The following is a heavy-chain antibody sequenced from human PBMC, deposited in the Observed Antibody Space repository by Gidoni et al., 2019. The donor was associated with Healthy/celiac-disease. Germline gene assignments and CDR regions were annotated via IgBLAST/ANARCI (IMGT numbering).Heavy chain of an antibody. J-gene: IGHJ3*02. D-gene: IGHD2-21*01. Sequence: EVQLVQSGAEVKKPGESLKISCQGSGYSFTSYWIGWVRQMPGKGLEWMGIIYPGDSDTRYSPSFQGQVTISADKSISTAYLQWSSLKASDTAMYYCARQVIRGRVSYAFDIWGQGTMVTVSS. CDR3: ARQVIRGRVSYAFDI. CDR1: GYSFTSYW. CDR2: IYPGDSDT. V-gene: IGHV5-51*01.